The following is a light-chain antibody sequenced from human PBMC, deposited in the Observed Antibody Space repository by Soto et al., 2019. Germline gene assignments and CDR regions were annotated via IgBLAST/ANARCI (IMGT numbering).Light chain of an antibody. CDR2: DNS. J-gene: IGLJ1*01. CDR3: QVWDDVDDHIYV. V-gene: IGLV3-21*02. CDR1: NIDSRT. Sequence: SYELTQPPSVSVAPGQTATISCGENNIDSRTVHWYQHKPGQAPLLVVYDNSFRPSGIPNRFSGSSSGNTATLTISRVEAGDEADYYCQVWDDVDDHIYVFGTGTKV.